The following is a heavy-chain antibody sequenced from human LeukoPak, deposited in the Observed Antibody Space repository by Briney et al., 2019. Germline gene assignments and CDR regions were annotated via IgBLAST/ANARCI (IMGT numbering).Heavy chain of an antibody. V-gene: IGHV3-23*01. J-gene: IGHJ4*02. Sequence: GGSLRLSCAASGFIFSSDAMSWVRQAPGKGLEWVSAISGSGGSTYYADSVKGRFTISRDNSKNTLYLQMNSLRAEDTAVYYCAKDRDMITFGGVIAIPFDYWGQGTLVTVSS. CDR2: ISGSGGST. CDR3: AKDRDMITFGGVIAIPFDY. CDR1: GFIFSSDA. D-gene: IGHD3-16*02.